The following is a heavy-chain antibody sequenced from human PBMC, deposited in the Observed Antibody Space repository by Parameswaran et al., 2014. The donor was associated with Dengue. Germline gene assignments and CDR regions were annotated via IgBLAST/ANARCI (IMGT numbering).Heavy chain of an antibody. CDR3: ARQRGNWFDS. V-gene: IGHV4-39*01. Sequence: WIRQPPGKGLEWIGSIYYSGSTYYNPSLRSRVTISVDTSKNHFSLKLSSVTAADTAVYYCARQRGNWFDSWGQGTRVTVSS. CDR2: IYYSGST. J-gene: IGHJ5*01. D-gene: IGHD3-10*01.